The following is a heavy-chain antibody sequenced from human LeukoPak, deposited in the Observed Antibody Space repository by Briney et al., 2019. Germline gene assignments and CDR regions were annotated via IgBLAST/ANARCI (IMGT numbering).Heavy chain of an antibody. CDR2: INYSGTT. D-gene: IGHD1-26*01. CDR1: GGSVSSDSYY. Sequence: PSETLSLTCTVSGGSVSSDSYYWVWDRQPPGKGLEWTGSINYSGTTFYSSSLKSRITLSMDASKNQFSLRLTSVTAADTAVYYCARLGTYSGNLFDNWGQGTLVTVSS. J-gene: IGHJ4*02. V-gene: IGHV4-39*01. CDR3: ARLGTYSGNLFDN.